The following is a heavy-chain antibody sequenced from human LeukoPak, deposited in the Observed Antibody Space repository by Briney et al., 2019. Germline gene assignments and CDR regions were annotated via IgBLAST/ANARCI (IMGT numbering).Heavy chain of an antibody. Sequence: GGSLRLSCAASGFTFSSYWMSWVRQAPGKGLEWVANIKQDGSEKYYVDSVKGRFTISRDNAKSSLYLQMNSLRAEDTAVYYCARKGDIVVVPAAYDPFDYWGQGTLVTVSS. V-gene: IGHV3-7*01. CDR2: IKQDGSEK. D-gene: IGHD2-2*01. CDR3: ARKGDIVVVPAAYDPFDY. J-gene: IGHJ4*02. CDR1: GFTFSSYW.